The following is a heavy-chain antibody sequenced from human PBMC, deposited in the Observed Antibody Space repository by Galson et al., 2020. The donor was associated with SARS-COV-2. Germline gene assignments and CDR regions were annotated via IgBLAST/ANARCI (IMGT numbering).Heavy chain of an antibody. Sequence: SVKVSCKASGGTFSSYAISWVRQAPGQGLEWMGGIIPIFGTANYAQKFQGRVTITADESTSTAYMERSSLRSKDTAVYYCAVTQGGYFDWLFNFDYYFDYWGQGTLVTVSS. V-gene: IGHV1-69*13. CDR3: AVTQGGYFDWLFNFDYYFDY. CDR2: IIPIFGTA. CDR1: GGTFSSYA. D-gene: IGHD3-9*01. J-gene: IGHJ4*02.